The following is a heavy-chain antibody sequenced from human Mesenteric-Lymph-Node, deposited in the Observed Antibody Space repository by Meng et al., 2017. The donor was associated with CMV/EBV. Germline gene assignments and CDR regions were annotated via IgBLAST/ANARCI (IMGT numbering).Heavy chain of an antibody. V-gene: IGHV5-51*01. CDR3: ARQQPGYTSSWYPFDY. D-gene: IGHD6-13*01. Sequence: GYSFSSYWIGWVRQMPGKGLEWMGIIYPSDSDTRYSPSFQGQVTISADKSTSTAYLQWSSLKASDTAMYYCARQQPGYTSSWYPFDYWGQGTLVTVSS. J-gene: IGHJ4*02. CDR1: GYSFSSYW. CDR2: IYPSDSDT.